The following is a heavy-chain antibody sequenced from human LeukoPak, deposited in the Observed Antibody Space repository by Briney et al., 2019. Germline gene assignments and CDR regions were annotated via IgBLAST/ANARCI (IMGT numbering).Heavy chain of an antibody. J-gene: IGHJ4*02. Sequence: GGSLRLSCAASGFSFSSYTMNWVRQAPGKGLEWVSSITSGSYTYYADSVKDRFTISRDNAKNSLYLQMNSLRAEDTAVYYCASKLFNDYGGYWGQGTLVTVSS. CDR2: ITSGSYT. V-gene: IGHV3-21*01. D-gene: IGHD4-17*01. CDR3: ASKLFNDYGGY. CDR1: GFSFSSYT.